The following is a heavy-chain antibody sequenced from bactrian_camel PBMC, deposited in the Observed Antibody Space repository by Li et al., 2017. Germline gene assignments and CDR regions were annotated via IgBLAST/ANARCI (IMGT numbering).Heavy chain of an antibody. D-gene: IGHD6*01. Sequence: VQLVESGGGLVQPGGSLRLSCAASGFTFDDYAMGWIRQAPGKGLEWVSAISWSGDSTNYADSVKGQFTISRDNAANTLYLQMDNLKPEDTAMYYCAANGACTVVVAARYPMNYWGKGTQVTVS. CDR1: GFTFDDYA. CDR2: ISWSGDST. V-gene: IGHV3-1*01. J-gene: IGHJ7*01.